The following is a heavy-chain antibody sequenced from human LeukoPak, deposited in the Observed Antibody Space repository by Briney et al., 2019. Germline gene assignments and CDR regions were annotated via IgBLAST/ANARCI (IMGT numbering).Heavy chain of an antibody. CDR1: GFIYSSYG. CDR2: FSGSGGRT. D-gene: IGHD3-10*01. V-gene: IGHV3-23*01. J-gene: IGHJ4*02. Sequence: GGSLTLSCTASGFIYSSYGMSWVRRAPGKALEWVSAFSGSGGRTYYADSVKGRFTISRDNSKNKLYLQMNSLRAEDTAVYYCAKGRSYYGSGSGGIDYWGQGTLVTVSS. CDR3: AKGRSYYGSGSGGIDY.